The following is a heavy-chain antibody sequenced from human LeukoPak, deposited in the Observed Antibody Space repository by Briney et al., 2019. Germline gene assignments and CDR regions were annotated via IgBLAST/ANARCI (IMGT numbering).Heavy chain of an antibody. D-gene: IGHD6-6*01. V-gene: IGHV1-2*02. CDR2: INPNSGGT. CDR3: ARGWQINSSGGFVDP. J-gene: IGHJ5*02. Sequence: ASVRVSCKASGYIFTDYYVHWIRQAPGQGLEWMGLINPNSGGTNFAQKFQGRVTMTRDTSITTAYMELGSLSSDDTAVYYCARGWQINSSGGFVDPWGQGTLVTVS. CDR1: GYIFTDYY.